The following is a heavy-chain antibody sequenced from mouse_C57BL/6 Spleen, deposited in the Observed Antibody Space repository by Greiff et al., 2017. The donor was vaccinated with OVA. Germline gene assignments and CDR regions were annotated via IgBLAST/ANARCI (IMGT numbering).Heavy chain of an antibody. CDR1: GYTFTSYW. V-gene: IGHV1-53*01. CDR3: ARMGYGSTFDY. J-gene: IGHJ2*01. Sequence: QVQLQQPGTELVKPGASVKLSCKASGYTFTSYWMHWVKQRPGQGLEWIGNINPSHGGTNYNEKVKSKATLTVDKATSTAYMQRSSLTSEDSAVYDCARMGYGSTFDYWGQGTTLTVSA. D-gene: IGHD1-1*01. CDR2: INPSHGGT.